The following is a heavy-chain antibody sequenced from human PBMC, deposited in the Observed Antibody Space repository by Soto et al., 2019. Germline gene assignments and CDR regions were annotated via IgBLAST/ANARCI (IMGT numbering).Heavy chain of an antibody. CDR2: IYYSGST. V-gene: IGHV4-59*08. CDR3: ARRDSSSWYIFDY. J-gene: IGHJ4*02. Sequence: SETLSLTCTVSGGSISSYYWSWIRQPPGKGLEWIGYIYYSGSTNYNPSLKSRVTISVDTSKNQFSLKLSSVTAADTAVYYCARRDSSSWYIFDYWGQGTLVTVSS. D-gene: IGHD6-13*01. CDR1: GGSISSYY.